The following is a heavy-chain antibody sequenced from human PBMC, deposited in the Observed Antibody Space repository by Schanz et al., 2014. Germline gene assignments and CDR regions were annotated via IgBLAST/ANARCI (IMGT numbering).Heavy chain of an antibody. V-gene: IGHV1-69*04. CDR2: IIPILRIA. D-gene: IGHD3-3*01. J-gene: IGHJ5*02. Sequence: VQLVQSGAEMKKPGSSVKVSCKASGGTFINYGFNWVRQAPGQGLEWMGRIIPILRIADYAQRFQDRLTITADKSTSTVYMELSSLRSEDTAIYYCARGNTIFGVVILGWLDPWGQGTLVTVSS. CDR3: ARGNTIFGVVILGWLDP. CDR1: GGTFINYG.